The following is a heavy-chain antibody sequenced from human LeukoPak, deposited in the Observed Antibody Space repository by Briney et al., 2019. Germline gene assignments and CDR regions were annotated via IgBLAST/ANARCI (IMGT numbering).Heavy chain of an antibody. CDR2: ISWNSGRI. V-gene: IGHV3-9*01. D-gene: IGHD6-13*01. Sequence: GGSLRLSCAASGFTFDDYAMYWVRQAPGKGLEWVSGISWNSGRIGYADSVKGRFTISRENAKNSLYLQMNSLRAGDTAVYYCARGSAAAGIGLNDAFDIWGQGTMVTVSS. J-gene: IGHJ3*02. CDR3: ARGSAAAGIGLNDAFDI. CDR1: GFTFDDYA.